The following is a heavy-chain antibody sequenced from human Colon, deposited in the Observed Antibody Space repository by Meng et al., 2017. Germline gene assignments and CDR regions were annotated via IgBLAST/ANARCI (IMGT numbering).Heavy chain of an antibody. CDR3: TTRSGFYHFDY. J-gene: IGHJ4*02. D-gene: IGHD3-3*01. V-gene: IGHV3-23*01. Sequence: GESLKISCTAPRFRFSSYAMTWVRQAPGKGLAWVSGISGSGGDTYYADSVRGRFTISRDNSKNTVFLQMNSLTADDTAIYYCTTRSGFYHFDYWGQGTLVTVSS. CDR1: RFRFSSYA. CDR2: ISGSGGDT.